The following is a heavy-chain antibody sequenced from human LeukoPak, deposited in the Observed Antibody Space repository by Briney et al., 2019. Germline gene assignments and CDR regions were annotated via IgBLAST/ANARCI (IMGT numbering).Heavy chain of an antibody. D-gene: IGHD5-24*01. CDR1: GGTFSSYA. J-gene: IGHJ6*03. Sequence: SVKVSCKASGGTFSSYAISWVRQAPGHGLECMGGIIPIFGTANYAQKFQGRVTITTDESTSTAYMELSSLRSEDTAVYYCALGGDNYYYYYMDVWGKGTTVTVSS. V-gene: IGHV1-69*05. CDR2: IIPIFGTA. CDR3: ALGGDNYYYYYMDV.